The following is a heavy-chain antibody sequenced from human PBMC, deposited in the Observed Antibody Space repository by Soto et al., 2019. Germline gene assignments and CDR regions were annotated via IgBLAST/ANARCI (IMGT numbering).Heavy chain of an antibody. D-gene: IGHD3-3*01. CDR3: ARGGYDFWSGYYSSIYGMDV. J-gene: IGHJ6*02. CDR1: GGSISSYY. CDR2: IYYSGST. V-gene: IGHV4-59*01. Sequence: PSETLSLTCTVSGGSISSYYWSWIRQPPGKGLEWIGYIYYSGSTNYNPSLKSRVTISVDTSKNQFSLKLSSVTAADTAVYYCARGGYDFWSGYYSSIYGMDVWGQGTTVTVSS.